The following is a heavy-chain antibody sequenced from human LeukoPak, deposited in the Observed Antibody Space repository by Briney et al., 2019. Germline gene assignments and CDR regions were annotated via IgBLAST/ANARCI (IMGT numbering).Heavy chain of an antibody. CDR2: INWNGGTT. Sequence: PGGSVRLSCAASGFRFDDHGMNWVRQAPGKGLEWVSGINWNGGTTGYVDSVKGRFTISRDNAKNSLYLQMNSLRAEDTALYYCARDRSYGSFDYWGQGTLVTVSS. D-gene: IGHD5-18*01. CDR3: ARDRSYGSFDY. V-gene: IGHV3-20*04. CDR1: GFRFDDHG. J-gene: IGHJ4*02.